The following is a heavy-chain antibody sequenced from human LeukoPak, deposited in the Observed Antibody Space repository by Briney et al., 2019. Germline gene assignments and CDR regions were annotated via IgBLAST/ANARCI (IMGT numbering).Heavy chain of an antibody. CDR2: VFYGVST. CDR1: GASVSSHY. CDR3: ARLHCSSTSCYVYYYYYMDV. J-gene: IGHJ6*03. Sequence: NPSETLSLTCTVSGASVSSHYWSWLRQPPGEGLEWIGFVFYGVSTFYNPSLRSRVTISVDTSKKQASLKLSSVTAADTGVYYCARLHCSSTSCYVYYYYYMDVWGKGTTVIVSS. V-gene: IGHV4-59*08. D-gene: IGHD2-2*01.